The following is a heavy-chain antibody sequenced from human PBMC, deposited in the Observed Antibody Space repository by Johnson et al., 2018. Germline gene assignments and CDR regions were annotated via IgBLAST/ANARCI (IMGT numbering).Heavy chain of an antibody. CDR2: LSYDGSYK. V-gene: IGHV3-30*14. Sequence: QVQLVQSGGGVVQPGRSVRLSCAASGFIFNTYAMHWVRQAPGKGLEWVATLSYDGSYKYYADSVKGRVTISRDSFKNTLWLQMDSLRAEDTAMYYCASGRRAAGGIAHNFHHWCQGTLVIVSS. CDR1: GFIFNTYA. CDR3: ASGRRAAGGIAHNFHH. D-gene: IGHD6-13*01. J-gene: IGHJ1*01.